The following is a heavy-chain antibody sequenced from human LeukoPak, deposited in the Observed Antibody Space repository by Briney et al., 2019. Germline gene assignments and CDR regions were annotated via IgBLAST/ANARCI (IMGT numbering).Heavy chain of an antibody. CDR1: GFTFSGSA. J-gene: IGHJ4*02. CDR2: IRSKANSYAT. D-gene: IGHD1-26*01. CDR3: TREVGAKY. V-gene: IGHV3-73*01. Sequence: GGSLRLSCAASGFTFSGSAMHWVRQASGKGLEWVGRIRSKANSYATAYAASVKGRFTTSRDDSKNTAYLQMNSLKTEDTAVYYCTREVGAKYWGQGTLVTVSS.